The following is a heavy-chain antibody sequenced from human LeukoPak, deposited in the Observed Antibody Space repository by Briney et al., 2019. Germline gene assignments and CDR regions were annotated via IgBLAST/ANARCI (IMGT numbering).Heavy chain of an antibody. J-gene: IGHJ4*02. CDR2: IYYSGST. V-gene: IGHV4-31*03. D-gene: IGHD5-18*01. CDR1: GGSISSGGYY. Sequence: SETLSLTCTVSGGSISSGGYYWSWIRQHPGKGLEWIGYIYYSGSTYYNPSLKSRVTISVDTSKNQFSLKLSSVTAADTAVYYCGRGFRSGYSYALKPEPFDYWGQGTLVTVSS. CDR3: GRGFRSGYSYALKPEPFDY.